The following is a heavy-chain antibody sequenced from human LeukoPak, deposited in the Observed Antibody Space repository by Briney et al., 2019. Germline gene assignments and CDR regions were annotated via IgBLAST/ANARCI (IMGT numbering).Heavy chain of an antibody. CDR3: ASLARRVTTLLDY. CDR2: IYSWGST. V-gene: IGHV3-66*01. CDR1: GFTVSSNY. Sequence: GGSLRLSCAASGFTVSSNYMRWVRQAPGKGRKWISYIYSWGSTYYADSVKGRFTISRSNSKDTLFLQINKLKAGDTAFYYCASLARRVTTLLDYWGQGTLVTVSP. J-gene: IGHJ4*02. D-gene: IGHD4-17*01.